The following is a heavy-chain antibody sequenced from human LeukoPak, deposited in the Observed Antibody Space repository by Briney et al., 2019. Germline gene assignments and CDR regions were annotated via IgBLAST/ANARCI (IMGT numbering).Heavy chain of an antibody. Sequence: SVKVSCKASGGTFSSYAISWVRQAPGQGLEWMGGIIPIFGTANYAQKFQGRVTITADESTSTAYMELRSLRSDDTAVYYCAREWRYYDSSGYYYLFDYWGQGTLVTVSS. CDR1: GGTFSSYA. CDR3: AREWRYYDSSGYYYLFDY. D-gene: IGHD3-22*01. V-gene: IGHV1-69*13. CDR2: IIPIFGTA. J-gene: IGHJ4*02.